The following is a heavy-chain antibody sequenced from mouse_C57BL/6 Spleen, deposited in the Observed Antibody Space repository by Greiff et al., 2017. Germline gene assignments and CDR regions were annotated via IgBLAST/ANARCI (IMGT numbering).Heavy chain of an antibody. V-gene: IGHV14-3*01. Sequence: EVQLQQSVAELVRPGASVKLSCTASGFNIKNTYMHWVKQRPEQGLEWIGRIDPANGNTKYAPKFQGKATLTADKSSSTAYMQLSSLTSEDSAVYFGARSRDGAWFAYWGEESLVTVSA. D-gene: IGHD2-3*01. CDR3: ARSRDGAWFAY. CDR2: IDPANGNT. CDR1: GFNIKNTY. J-gene: IGHJ3*01.